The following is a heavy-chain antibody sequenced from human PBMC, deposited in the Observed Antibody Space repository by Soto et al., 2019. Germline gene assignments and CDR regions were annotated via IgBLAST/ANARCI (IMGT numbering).Heavy chain of an antibody. CDR1: GVTFSSYV. CDR2: IGDDGSNK. D-gene: IGHD2-15*01. Sequence: QVQLVESGGGVVQPGRSLSLSCAASGVTFSSYVMDWVRQAPGKGLERFAVIGDDGSNKYHADSVKDRFTISRANSKYALDVQTNSLRDDHAAVYYCASDAIYGSWGSWVGGMDISGPGNT. V-gene: IGHV3-33*01. J-gene: IGHJ6*02. CDR3: ASDAIYGSWGSWVGGMDI.